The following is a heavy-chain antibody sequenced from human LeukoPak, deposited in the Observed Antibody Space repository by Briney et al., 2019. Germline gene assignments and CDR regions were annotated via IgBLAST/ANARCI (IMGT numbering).Heavy chain of an antibody. CDR2: IYSGGST. D-gene: IGHD7-27*01. Sequence: GGSLRLSCEVSGFTVSSIYMTWVRQAPGKGLEWVSIIYSGGSTYYADSVKGRFAISRDNSKNTLYLQMNSLRAEDTAVFYCARDLTGDAYFDYWGQGTLVTVSS. CDR3: ARDLTGDAYFDY. CDR1: GFTVSSIY. V-gene: IGHV3-66*01. J-gene: IGHJ4*02.